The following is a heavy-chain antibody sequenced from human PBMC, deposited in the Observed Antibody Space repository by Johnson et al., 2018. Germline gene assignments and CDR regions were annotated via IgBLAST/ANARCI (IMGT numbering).Heavy chain of an antibody. Sequence: VQLQESGGGLVQPGGSLRLSCAASGFTFTMYAMHWVRQTPGKGLEWVSGVSRRGDSTYYADFVRGRFTVSRDNSNSTLSLQMNSLRADDTAVYYCAKDKAYGDSPRDAFDIWGQGTMVTVSS. CDR1: GFTFTMYA. V-gene: IGHV3-23*01. D-gene: IGHD4-17*01. J-gene: IGHJ3*02. CDR2: VSRRGDST. CDR3: AKDKAYGDSPRDAFDI.